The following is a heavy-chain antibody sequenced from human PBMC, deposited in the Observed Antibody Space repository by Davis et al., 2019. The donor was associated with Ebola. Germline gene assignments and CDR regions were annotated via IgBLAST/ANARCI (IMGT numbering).Heavy chain of an antibody. D-gene: IGHD1-26*01. CDR1: GFTFSSYG. CDR2: ISYDGSNK. CDR3: AKDGSWIFDY. J-gene: IGHJ4*02. Sequence: GGSLRLSCAASGFTFSSYGMHWVRQAPGKGLEWVAVISYDGSNKYYADSVKGRFTISRDNSKNTLYLQMNSLRAEDTAVYYCAKDGSWIFDYWGQGTLVTVSS. V-gene: IGHV3-30*18.